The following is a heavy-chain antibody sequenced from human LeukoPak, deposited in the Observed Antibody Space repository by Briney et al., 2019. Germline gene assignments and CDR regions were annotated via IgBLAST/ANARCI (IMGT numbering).Heavy chain of an antibody. CDR1: GLSLSTFP. J-gene: IGHJ4*02. D-gene: IGHD3-16*01. CDR2: LIGNGDT. V-gene: IGHV3-23*01. Sequence: GGSLRLSWAASGLSLSTFPMSWVRQGPARVMEWVSSLIGNGDTFYAESVKGRFTLSSDSFRNTVYLHMNNLKVEDTAMYYCARASWVSSTDAVRWGQGTLVTVSS. CDR3: ARASWVSSTDAVR.